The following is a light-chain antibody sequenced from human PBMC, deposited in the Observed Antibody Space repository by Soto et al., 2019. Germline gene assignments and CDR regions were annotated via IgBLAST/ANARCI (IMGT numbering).Light chain of an antibody. J-gene: IGKJ1*01. CDR2: GTS. CDR1: QSVPSRD. Sequence: VMTQSPATLSVSPGERATLSCRASQSVPSRDVAWYQQKPGQAPSLLIYGTSSRANGVPDRFSGSGSWTDFTLTINRLEPEDFAVYYCQQYGSSRTYGQGTKVDIK. CDR3: QQYGSSRT. V-gene: IGKV3-20*01.